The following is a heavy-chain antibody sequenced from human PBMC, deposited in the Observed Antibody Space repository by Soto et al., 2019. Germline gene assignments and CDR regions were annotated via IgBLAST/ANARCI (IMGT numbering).Heavy chain of an antibody. CDR2: IYYSGST. V-gene: IGHV4-30-4*01. D-gene: IGHD2-15*01. Sequence: SETLSLTCTVSGGSISSGDYYWRWIRQPPGAGLEWIGYIYYSGSTYYNPSLKSRVTISVDTSKNQFSLKLSSVTAADTAVYYCVRAGYCSGGSCSGMDVWGQGTTVTVSS. CDR1: GGSISSGDYY. CDR3: VRAGYCSGGSCSGMDV. J-gene: IGHJ6*02.